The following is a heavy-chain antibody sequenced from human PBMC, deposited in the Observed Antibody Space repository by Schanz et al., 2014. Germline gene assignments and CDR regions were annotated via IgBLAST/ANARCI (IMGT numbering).Heavy chain of an antibody. V-gene: IGHV3-74*02. CDR1: GFTFSSYW. CDR3: ARGGPAYYFDD. Sequence: EVQLAESGGGLVQPGGSLRLSCAASGFTFSSYWMHWVRQVPGKGLVWVSSISSGGGNTYYADSVKGRFTISRDNSKNTVYIQMNSLRAEDTAVYYCARGGPAYYFDDWGQGTLVTVSS. J-gene: IGHJ4*02. CDR2: ISSGGGNT.